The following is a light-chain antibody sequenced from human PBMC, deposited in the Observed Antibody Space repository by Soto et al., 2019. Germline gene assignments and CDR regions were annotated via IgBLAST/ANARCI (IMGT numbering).Light chain of an antibody. Sequence: QSVLTQPASVSGSPGQSITISCTRTSSDVGGYNYVAWYQQHPGKAPKLMIYNVSNRPSGVSNRFSGSKSGNTASLTISGLQAEDEADYYCTSYTNRYTYVFGTGTKVTVL. CDR1: SSDVGGYNY. J-gene: IGLJ1*01. V-gene: IGLV2-14*03. CDR2: NVS. CDR3: TSYTNRYTYV.